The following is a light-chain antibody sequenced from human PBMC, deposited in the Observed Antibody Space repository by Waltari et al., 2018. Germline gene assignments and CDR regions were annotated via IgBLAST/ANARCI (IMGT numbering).Light chain of an antibody. CDR1: HSVLYSSNNKNY. CDR2: WAS. Sequence: DIVMTQSPDSLAVSLRERAPINCKYSHSVLYSSNNKNYLAWFQQKPGQPPRLLIYWASTRESGVPDRFSGSGSGTDFTLTVSSLQAEDVAVYYCQQYYSSPRTFGQGTKVEIK. J-gene: IGKJ1*01. CDR3: QQYYSSPRT. V-gene: IGKV4-1*01.